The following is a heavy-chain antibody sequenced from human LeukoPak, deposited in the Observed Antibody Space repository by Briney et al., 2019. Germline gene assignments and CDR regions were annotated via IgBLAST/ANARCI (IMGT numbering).Heavy chain of an antibody. J-gene: IGHJ4*02. V-gene: IGHV3-11*04. D-gene: IGHD3-16*01. CDR3: ARAYHYDYVWGSDDY. CDR1: GFTFSDYY. Sequence: GGSLRLSCAASGFTFSDYYMSWIRQAPGKGLEWVSYISSSGSTIYYADSVKGRFTISRDNAKNSLYLQMNSLRAEDTAVNYCARAYHYDYVWGSDDYWGQGTLVTVSS. CDR2: ISSSGSTI.